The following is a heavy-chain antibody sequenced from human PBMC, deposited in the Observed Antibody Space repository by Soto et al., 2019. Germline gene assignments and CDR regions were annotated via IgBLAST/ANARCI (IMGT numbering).Heavy chain of an antibody. CDR1: GYSFPSQW. CDR3: VRIPHSTTLYYDHYYVMDV. Sequence: GEYLKISFKGSGYSFPSQWIGWVRQTPGKGLEWMGSIYPADSDTRYSPSFQGQVIISADKSIRTAYLEWSSLKGSDSAMYYCVRIPHSTTLYYDHYYVMDVWGQGITVTLSS. V-gene: IGHV5-51*01. J-gene: IGHJ6*02. D-gene: IGHD6-13*01. CDR2: IYPADSDT.